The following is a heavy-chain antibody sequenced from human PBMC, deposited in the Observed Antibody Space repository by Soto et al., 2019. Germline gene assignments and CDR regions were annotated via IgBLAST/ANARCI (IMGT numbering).Heavy chain of an antibody. J-gene: IGHJ4*02. CDR1: GFTFSSYG. CDR3: ARESRPIAVAGTSAVFGY. CDR2: IWYDGSNK. D-gene: IGHD6-19*01. Sequence: PGGSLRLSCAASGFTFSSYGMHWVRQAPGKELEWVAVIWYDGSNKYYADSVKGRFTISRDNSKNTLYLQMNSLRAEDTAVYYCARESRPIAVAGTSAVFGYWGQGTLVTVSS. V-gene: IGHV3-33*01.